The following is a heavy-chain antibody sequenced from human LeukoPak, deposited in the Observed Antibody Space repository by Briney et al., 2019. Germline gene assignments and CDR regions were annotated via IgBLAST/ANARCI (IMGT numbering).Heavy chain of an antibody. CDR1: GGSISSDGDY. CDR2: IYYSGAT. CDR3: AREDWDYAFDI. D-gene: IGHD3/OR15-3a*01. V-gene: IGHV4-31*01. Sequence: PSETLSLTCTVSGGSISSDGDYWSWIRQRPGKGLEWIGYIYYSGATYYSPSLKSQLTISIDTSKNQFSLKLSSVTAADTAVYYCAREDWDYAFDIWGQGTMVTVSS. J-gene: IGHJ3*02.